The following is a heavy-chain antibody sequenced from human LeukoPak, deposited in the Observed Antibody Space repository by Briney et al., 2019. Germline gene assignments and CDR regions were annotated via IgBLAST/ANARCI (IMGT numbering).Heavy chain of an antibody. D-gene: IGHD3-10*01. J-gene: IGHJ4*02. V-gene: IGHV3-23*01. CDR3: AKDDAWLRFGE. CDR1: GFTFSNHG. Sequence: GGSLRLSCAASGFTFSNHGMNWVRQAPGKGLEWVSGISPSGDVTYYADSVKGRFTISRDNSKNTLYLEVISLTAEDTAVYYCAKDDAWLRFGEWSQGTLVTVSS. CDR2: ISPSGDVT.